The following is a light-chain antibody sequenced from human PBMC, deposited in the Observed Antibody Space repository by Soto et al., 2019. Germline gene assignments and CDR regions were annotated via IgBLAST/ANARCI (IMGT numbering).Light chain of an antibody. Sequence: IQMTQSPSSVSAAVGDRVTITCRASQVISSWLAWYQQRPGTAPKLLIYGATTLRSGVPSRFSGSESGTEFTLTITSLQPEDYATYYCQQASSFPLTFGGGTKVEIQ. CDR2: GAT. J-gene: IGKJ4*01. CDR1: QVISSW. V-gene: IGKV1-12*01. CDR3: QQASSFPLT.